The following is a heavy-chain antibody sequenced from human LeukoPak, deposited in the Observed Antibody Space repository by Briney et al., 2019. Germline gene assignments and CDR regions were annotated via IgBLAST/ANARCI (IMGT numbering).Heavy chain of an antibody. CDR2: VRGDGSFT. CDR1: GFTFRNYW. J-gene: IGHJ4*02. CDR3: VRDGDDYNFDY. V-gene: IGHV3-74*01. Sequence: GGSLRLSCAASGFTFRNYWMHWVRQAPGKGLVWVSRVRGDGSFTDYADSVKGRFTISRDNAKNTLYLQMYSLRAEDTAAYYCVRDGDDYNFDYWGQGSLVTVSS. D-gene: IGHD5-24*01.